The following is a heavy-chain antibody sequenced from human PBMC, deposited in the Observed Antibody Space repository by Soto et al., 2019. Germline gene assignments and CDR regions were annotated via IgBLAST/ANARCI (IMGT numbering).Heavy chain of an antibody. V-gene: IGHV4-59*08. D-gene: IGHD3-16*01. CDR1: GGSISSYY. CDR3: ARRWGDYFGS. J-gene: IGHJ4*02. Sequence: QVQLQESGPGLVKTSETLSLTCTVSGGSISSYYWSWIRQPPGKGLEWIGYIYYSGSTNYNASLKSRVTISVDTSKNQFSLKLSLRLSSVTAADTAVYYCARRWGDYFGSWGQGTLVTVSS. CDR2: IYYSGST.